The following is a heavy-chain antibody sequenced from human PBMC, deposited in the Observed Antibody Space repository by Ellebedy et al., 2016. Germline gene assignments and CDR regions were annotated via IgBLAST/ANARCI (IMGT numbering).Heavy chain of an antibody. J-gene: IGHJ4*02. V-gene: IGHV4-61*01. CDR2: IYYSGST. CDR3: ARGRGLWLRGYFDY. CDR1: GGSVSSGSYY. D-gene: IGHD5-18*01. Sequence: SETLSLXXTVSGGSVSSGSYYWSWISQHPGKGLEWIGYIYYSGSTNYNPSLKSRVTISVDTSKNQFSLKLSSVTAADTAVYYCARGRGLWLRGYFDYWGQGTLVTVSS.